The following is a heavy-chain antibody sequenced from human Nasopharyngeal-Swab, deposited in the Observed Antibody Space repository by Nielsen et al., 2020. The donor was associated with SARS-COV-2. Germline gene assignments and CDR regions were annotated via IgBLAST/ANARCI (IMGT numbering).Heavy chain of an antibody. CDR1: GFTFSSYG. V-gene: IGHV3-33*01. CDR3: ARATTVIRHYYYYYYMDV. D-gene: IGHD4-17*01. CDR2: IWYDGSNK. J-gene: IGHJ6*03. Sequence: GESLKISCAASGFTFSSYGMHWVRQAPGKGLEWVAVIWYDGSNKYYADSVKGRFTISRDNSKNTPYLQMNSLRAEDTAVYYCARATTVIRHYYYYYYMDVWGKGTTVTVSS.